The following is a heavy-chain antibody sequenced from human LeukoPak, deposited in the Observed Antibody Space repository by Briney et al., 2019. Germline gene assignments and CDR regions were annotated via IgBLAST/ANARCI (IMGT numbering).Heavy chain of an antibody. V-gene: IGHV4-39*02. CDR3: ARENYDYVWGSYRPTH. Sequence: PSETLSLTCTVSGGSISSSSYYWGWIRQPPGKGLGWLGGIYYSGSTYYNPSLKSRVTISVDTSKNQFSLKLSSVAAADTAVYYCARENYDYVWGSYRPTHWGQGTLVTVSS. D-gene: IGHD3-16*02. CDR1: GGSISSSSYY. J-gene: IGHJ4*02. CDR2: IYYSGST.